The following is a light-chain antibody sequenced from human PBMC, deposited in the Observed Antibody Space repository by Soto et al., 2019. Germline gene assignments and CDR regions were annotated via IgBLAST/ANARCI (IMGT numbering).Light chain of an antibody. Sequence: DIPVTQSPSSLSASVGDRITLSCRTSQNIYNYLGWYQQKPGEAPKLLISATSNLHSGVPLRFSGSGSRTDFTLTISSLQPEDFATYYCHQTYITPFTFGPGTKVDMK. J-gene: IGKJ3*01. CDR2: ATS. CDR3: HQTYITPFT. CDR1: QNIYNY. V-gene: IGKV1-39*01.